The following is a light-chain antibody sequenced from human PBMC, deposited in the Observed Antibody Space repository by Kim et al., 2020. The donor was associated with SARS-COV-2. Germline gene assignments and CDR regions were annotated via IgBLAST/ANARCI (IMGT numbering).Light chain of an antibody. J-gene: IGKJ1*01. CDR1: QSVNSY. Sequence: SLSPEKRATLSCRASQSVNSYLAWYQQKPGQAPRLLIYDASNRATDIPARFSGSGSGTDFTLTISSLEPADFAVYYCQHRGNWPRTFGQGTKLEI. CDR2: DAS. CDR3: QHRGNWPRT. V-gene: IGKV3-11*01.